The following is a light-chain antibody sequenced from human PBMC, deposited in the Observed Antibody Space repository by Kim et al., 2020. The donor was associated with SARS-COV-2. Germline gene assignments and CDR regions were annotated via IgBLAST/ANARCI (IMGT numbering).Light chain of an antibody. J-gene: IGKJ3*01. Sequence: SPGDRATLFCRASQYVSANYFAWYQQKPGQSPRLLIYGGSNRAPGIPDRFSGSGSGTDFTLTVSRLEPEDFAVYYCQQYNTSPIFTFGPGTRVEI. CDR3: QQYNTSPIFT. CDR1: QYVSANY. CDR2: GGS. V-gene: IGKV3-20*01.